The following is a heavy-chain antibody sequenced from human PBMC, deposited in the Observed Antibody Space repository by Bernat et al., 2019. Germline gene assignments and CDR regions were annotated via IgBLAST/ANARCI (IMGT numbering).Heavy chain of an antibody. CDR1: GFTFSSYS. V-gene: IGHV3-21*01. CDR3: ARANCGGDCYFRTYPDY. J-gene: IGHJ4*02. Sequence: EVQLVESGGGLVKPGGSLRLSCAASGFTFSSYSMNWVLQAPGKGLGWVSSISSSSYIYYADAVKRRFTISRDNAKNSLYLQMNSLRAEDTAVYYCARANCGGDCYFRTYPDYWGQGTLVTVSS. D-gene: IGHD2-21*02. CDR2: ISSSSYI.